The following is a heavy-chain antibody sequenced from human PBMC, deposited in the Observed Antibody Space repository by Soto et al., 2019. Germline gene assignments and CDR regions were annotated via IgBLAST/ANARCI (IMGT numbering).Heavy chain of an antibody. D-gene: IGHD2-2*01. CDR1: GGTFSSYA. J-gene: IGHJ6*02. CDR3: AREGQLQDYYYGMDV. V-gene: IGHV1-69*01. Sequence: QVQLVQSGAEVKKPGSSVKVSCKASGGTFSSYAISWVRQAPVQGLEWMGGIIPIFGTANYAQKFQGRVTITADESSSTAYMELSSLRSEDTAVYYCAREGQLQDYYYGMDVWGQGTTVTVSS. CDR2: IIPIFGTA.